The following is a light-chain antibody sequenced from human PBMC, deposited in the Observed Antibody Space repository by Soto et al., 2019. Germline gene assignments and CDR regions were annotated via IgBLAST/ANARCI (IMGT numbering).Light chain of an antibody. V-gene: IGKV3-15*01. CDR2: GTS. CDR3: QRYNSWPLT. J-gene: IGKJ4*01. CDR1: QGIGDP. Sequence: EVVTTQSPATLSVSPGQGATLSCRARQGIGDPLPCYQHKPCQTPRLVIYGTSTSAAVRPARLSVSRSGTEFPLSINSPQSEDFAVYYCQRYNSWPLTFGGGTKV.